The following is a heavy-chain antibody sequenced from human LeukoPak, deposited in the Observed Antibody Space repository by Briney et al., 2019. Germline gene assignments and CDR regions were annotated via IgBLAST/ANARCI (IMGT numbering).Heavy chain of an antibody. D-gene: IGHD3-10*01. J-gene: IGHJ4*02. V-gene: IGHV3-30*04. CDR1: GLTFSSYA. CDR2: ISYDGSNK. CDR3: ARDTIQQY. Sequence: GGSLRLSCAASGLTFSSYAMHWVRQAPGKGLEWVAVISYDGSNKYYADSVKGRFTISRDNSKNTLYLQMNSLRAEDTAVYYCARDTIQQYWGQATLVTVSS.